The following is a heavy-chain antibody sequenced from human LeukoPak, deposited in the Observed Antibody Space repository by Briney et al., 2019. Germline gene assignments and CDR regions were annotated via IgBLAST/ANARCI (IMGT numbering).Heavy chain of an antibody. V-gene: IGHV3-9*01. D-gene: IGHD3-16*01. CDR1: GFTFDDYA. CDR3: AKGGGAHNFDY. CDR2: ISWNSGSI. J-gene: IGHJ4*02. Sequence: GRSLRLSCAASGFTFDDYAMHWVRQAPGKGLEWVSGISWNSGSIGYADSVKGRFTISRDNAKNSLYLQMNSLRAEDTALYYCAKGGGAHNFDYWGQGTLVTVSS.